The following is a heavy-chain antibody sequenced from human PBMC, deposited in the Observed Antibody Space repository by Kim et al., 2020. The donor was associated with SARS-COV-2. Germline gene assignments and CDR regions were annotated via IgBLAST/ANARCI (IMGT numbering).Heavy chain of an antibody. V-gene: IGHV3-33*01. CDR1: GFSFSSYG. CDR2: IWNDGTKT. CDR3: ARDKYYGSVNYVAYYGM. Sequence: GGSLRLSCAASGFSFSSYGMHWVRQAPGKGLEWVAVIWNDGTKTFHGDSVKGRFTISRDNSKNTLYLQMNSLRVEDTARYYCARDKYYGSVNYVAYYGM. D-gene: IGHD3-10*01. J-gene: IGHJ6*01.